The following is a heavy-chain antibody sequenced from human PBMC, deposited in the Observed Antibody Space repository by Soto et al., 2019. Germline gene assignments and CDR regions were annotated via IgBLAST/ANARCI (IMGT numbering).Heavy chain of an antibody. J-gene: IGHJ5*02. D-gene: IGHD6-13*01. Sequence: GSSLGLSCAVSGFTGSGDYMNWVLQAPGKGLEWVSTISSNSAYIYYTDALRGRFTISRDNAKNSLHLQMNSLRAEDTAVYYCTRDASRDSSARGWFDPWGPGTLVTVSS. CDR1: GFTGSGDY. CDR3: TRDASRDSSARGWFDP. CDR2: ISSNSAYI. V-gene: IGHV3-21*01.